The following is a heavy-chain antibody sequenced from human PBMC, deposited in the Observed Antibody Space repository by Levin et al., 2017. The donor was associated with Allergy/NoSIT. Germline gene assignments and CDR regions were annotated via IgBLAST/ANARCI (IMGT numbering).Heavy chain of an antibody. J-gene: IGHJ6*02. V-gene: IGHV4-34*01. CDR2: INHSGST. CDR1: GGSFSGYY. D-gene: IGHD3-3*01. CDR3: ARDRVVQAYGMDV. Sequence: TSETLSLTCAVYGGSFSGYYWSWIRQPPGKGLEWIGEINHSGSTNYNPSLKSRVTISVDTSKNQFSLKLSSVTAADTAVYYCARDRVVQAYGMDVWGQGTTVTVSS.